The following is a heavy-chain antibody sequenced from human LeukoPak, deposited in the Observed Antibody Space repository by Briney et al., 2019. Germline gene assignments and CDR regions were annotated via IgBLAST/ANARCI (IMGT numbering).Heavy chain of an antibody. Sequence: GGSLRLSCAASGFTLSSYAMTWVRQAPGKGLEWVSAISGSGGSTYYADSVKGRFTISRDNSKNTLYLQINSLRAEDTAVYYCAKDDSYGYSLDYWGQGTLVTVSS. D-gene: IGHD5-18*01. J-gene: IGHJ4*02. CDR3: AKDDSYGYSLDY. V-gene: IGHV3-23*01. CDR2: ISGSGGST. CDR1: GFTLSSYA.